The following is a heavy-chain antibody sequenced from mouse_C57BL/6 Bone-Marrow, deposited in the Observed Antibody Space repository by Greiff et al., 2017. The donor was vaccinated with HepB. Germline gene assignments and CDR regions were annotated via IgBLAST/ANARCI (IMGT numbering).Heavy chain of an antibody. CDR3: ARRRWFSSFAY. J-gene: IGHJ3*01. Sequence: QVQLQQSGAELARPGASVKLSCKASGYTFTSYGISWVKQRTGQGLEWIGEIYPRSGNTYYNEKFKGKATLTADKSSSTAYMEIRSLTSEDSAVYFCARRRWFSSFAYWGQGTLVTVSA. D-gene: IGHD2-3*01. CDR2: IYPRSGNT. CDR1: GYTFTSYG. V-gene: IGHV1-81*01.